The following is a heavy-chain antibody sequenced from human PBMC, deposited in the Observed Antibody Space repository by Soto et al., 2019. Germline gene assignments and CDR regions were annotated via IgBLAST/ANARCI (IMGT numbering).Heavy chain of an antibody. CDR3: AGLGMVAAHREFDP. Sequence: QVQLQESGPGLVKPSGTLSLTCAVSSGTISSSNWWTWVRQPPGKGLEWIGEINQSGSPNYNPSLRGRVTIPVDKCKRQFFLKLRAVTAADTAIYYCAGLGMVAAHREFDPWGQGTLVTVSS. V-gene: IGHV4-4*02. D-gene: IGHD2-15*01. CDR1: SGTISSSNW. J-gene: IGHJ5*02. CDR2: INQSGSP.